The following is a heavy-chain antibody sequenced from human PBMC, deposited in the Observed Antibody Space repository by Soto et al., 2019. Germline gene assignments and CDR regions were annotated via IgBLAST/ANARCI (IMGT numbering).Heavy chain of an antibody. Sequence: PGGSLRLSCAASGFTFSSYSMNWVRQAPGKGLEWVSSISSSSSYIYYADSVKGRSTISRDNAKNSLYLQMNSLRAEDTAVYYCARDRYCSGGSCYFYYYYYGMDVWGQGTTVTVSS. CDR2: ISSSSSYI. CDR3: ARDRYCSGGSCYFYYYYYGMDV. J-gene: IGHJ6*02. D-gene: IGHD2-15*01. V-gene: IGHV3-21*01. CDR1: GFTFSSYS.